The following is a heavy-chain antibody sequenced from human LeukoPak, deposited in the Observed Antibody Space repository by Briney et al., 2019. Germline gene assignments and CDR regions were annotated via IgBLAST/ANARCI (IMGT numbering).Heavy chain of an antibody. V-gene: IGHV4-38-2*02. CDR1: GYSISSNYY. CDR3: ATTFGRTYYYDSSGIGN. D-gene: IGHD3-22*01. J-gene: IGHJ4*02. CDR2: IYHSGST. Sequence: SPSETLSLTCTVSGYSISSNYYWGWIRQPPGKGLEWIGTIYHSGSTYYNPSLKSRVTISVDTSKNQFFLKLRSVTAADTAVYYCATTFGRTYYYDSSGIGNWGQGTLVTVSS.